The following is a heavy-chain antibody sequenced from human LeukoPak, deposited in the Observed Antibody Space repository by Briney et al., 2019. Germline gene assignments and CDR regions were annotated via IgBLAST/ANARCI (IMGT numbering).Heavy chain of an antibody. Sequence: GGSLRLSCVASEFTFSNYWIHWVRHAPGKGLVWVSRIRGDGIVTNYADSVEGRFTVSRDNAKNTVHLQMNSLRDDDTAVYYCARASPADFNLWGRGTLVTVSS. J-gene: IGHJ2*01. V-gene: IGHV3-74*01. CDR1: EFTFSNYW. CDR3: ARASPADFNL. CDR2: IRGDGIVT.